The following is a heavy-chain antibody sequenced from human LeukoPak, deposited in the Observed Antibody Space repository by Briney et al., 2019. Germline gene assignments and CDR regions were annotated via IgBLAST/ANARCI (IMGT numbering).Heavy chain of an antibody. J-gene: IGHJ4*02. CDR1: GGSISSYY. CDR3: ARAYVAPTHFDY. V-gene: IGHV4-59*01. CDR2: IYYSGST. D-gene: IGHD3-10*02. Sequence: SETLSLTCTVSGGSISSYYWSWIRQPPGKGLEWIGYIYYSGSTNYNPSLKSRVTISVDTSKNQFSLKLSSVTAADTAVYYCARAYVAPTHFDYWGQGTLVTVSS.